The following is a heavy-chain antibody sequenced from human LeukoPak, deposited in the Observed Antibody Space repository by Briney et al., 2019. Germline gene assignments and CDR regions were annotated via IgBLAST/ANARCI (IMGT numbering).Heavy chain of an antibody. V-gene: IGHV3-21*01. CDR3: ARIGVVVPAAARAFDY. CDR2: ISSISSYI. Sequence: GGSLRLSCAASGFTFSSYSMNWVRQAPGKGLEWVSSISSISSYIYYADSVKGRFTISRDNAKNSLYLQMNSLRAEDTAVYYCARIGVVVPAAARAFDYWGQGTLVTVSS. D-gene: IGHD2-2*01. CDR1: GFTFSSYS. J-gene: IGHJ4*02.